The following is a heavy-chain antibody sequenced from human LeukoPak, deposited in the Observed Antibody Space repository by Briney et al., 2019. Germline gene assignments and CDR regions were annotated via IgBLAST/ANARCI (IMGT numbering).Heavy chain of an antibody. J-gene: IGHJ6*02. CDR2: IYYSGST. Sequence: SETLCLTCSVSGGSISSYYWSWIRQPPGKGLEWIGYIYYSGSTNYNPSLKSRVTISVDTSKNQFSLKLSSVTAADTAVYYCARDWNPSRDYYYGMDVWGQGTTVTVSS. CDR3: ARDWNPSRDYYYGMDV. D-gene: IGHD1-1*01. V-gene: IGHV4-59*01. CDR1: GGSISSYY.